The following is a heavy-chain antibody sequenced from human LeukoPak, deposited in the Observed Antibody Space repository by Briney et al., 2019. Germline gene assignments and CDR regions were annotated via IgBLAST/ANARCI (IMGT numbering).Heavy chain of an antibody. Sequence: SETLSLTCAVYGGSFSGYYWSWIRQPPGKGPEWIGEINHSGSTNYNPSLKSRVTISVDTSKNQFSLKLSSVTAADTAVYYCARALGYPDYWGQGTLVTVSS. CDR2: INHSGST. D-gene: IGHD3-16*01. CDR1: GGSFSGYY. V-gene: IGHV4-34*01. J-gene: IGHJ4*02. CDR3: ARALGYPDY.